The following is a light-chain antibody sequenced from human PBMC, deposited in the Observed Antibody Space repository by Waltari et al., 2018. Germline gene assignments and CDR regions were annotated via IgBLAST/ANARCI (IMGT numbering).Light chain of an antibody. CDR2: WAS. CDR1: QSVLSSSNNKDY. V-gene: IGKV4-1*01. J-gene: IGKJ2*01. CDR3: QQYYGNPYT. Sequence: DIVMTQSPDSLAVSLGERATIDCKSSQSVLSSSNNKDYLAWDQQKPGQPPKLFIYWASTRQSGVPDRFSGSGSGTDFTLTISSLQAEDVAVYYCQQYYGNPYTFGQGTKLEIK.